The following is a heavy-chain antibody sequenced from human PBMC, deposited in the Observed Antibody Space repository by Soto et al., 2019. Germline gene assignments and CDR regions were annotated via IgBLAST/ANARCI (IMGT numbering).Heavy chain of an antibody. CDR2: IIPIFGTA. D-gene: IGHD3-22*01. CDR1: GGTFSSYA. V-gene: IGHV1-69*13. CDR3: ARDFHDSSGYYYGWFDP. Sequence: ASVKVSCKASGGTFSSYAISWVRQAPGQGLEWMGGIIPIFGTANYAQKFQGRVTITADESTSTAYMELSSLRSEDTAVYYCARDFHDSSGYYYGWFDPWGQGTLVTVSS. J-gene: IGHJ5*02.